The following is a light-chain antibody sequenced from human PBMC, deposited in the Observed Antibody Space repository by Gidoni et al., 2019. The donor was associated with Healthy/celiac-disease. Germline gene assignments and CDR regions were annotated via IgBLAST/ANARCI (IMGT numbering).Light chain of an antibody. CDR2: DVS. CDR1: SSDVGGYNY. CDR3: SSYTSSSPYV. Sequence: QSALTQPASVSVSPGQSITISCTGTSSDVGGYNYVSWYQQHPGKAHKLMIYDVSKRPSGVSNRFSGSKSGNTASLTISGLQAEDEADYYCSSYTSSSPYVFGTGTKVTVL. V-gene: IGLV2-14*01. J-gene: IGLJ1*01.